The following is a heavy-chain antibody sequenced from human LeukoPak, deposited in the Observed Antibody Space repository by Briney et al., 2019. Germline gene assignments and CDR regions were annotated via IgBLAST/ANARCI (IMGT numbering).Heavy chain of an antibody. D-gene: IGHD3-22*01. V-gene: IGHV4-39*01. CDR2: LYYSGIT. Sequence: SETLSLTCTVPGGSISSSSYYWGWIRQPPRKGLEWIGSLYYSGITYYTPSLKSRVSIFVDTSKNQFSLRLSSVTAADTAVYYCARQDISGHYDYWGQGTLVTVSS. J-gene: IGHJ4*02. CDR1: GGSISSSSYY. CDR3: ARQDISGHYDY.